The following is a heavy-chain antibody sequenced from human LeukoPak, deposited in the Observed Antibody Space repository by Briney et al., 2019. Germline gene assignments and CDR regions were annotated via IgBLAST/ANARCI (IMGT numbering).Heavy chain of an antibody. CDR1: GYTFTELS. CDR3: ARDYDSSGYSDY. V-gene: IGHV1-24*01. CDR2: FDPEDGGT. J-gene: IGHJ4*02. D-gene: IGHD3-22*01. Sequence: ASVKVSCKVSGYTFTELSMHWVRQAPGKGLEWMGGFDPEDGGTIYAQKFQGRVTMTKDTSTDTAYMELSSLRSEDTAVYYCARDYDSSGYSDYWGQGTLVTVSS.